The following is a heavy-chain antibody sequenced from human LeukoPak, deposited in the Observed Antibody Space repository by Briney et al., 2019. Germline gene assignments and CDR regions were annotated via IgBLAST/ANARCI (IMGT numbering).Heavy chain of an antibody. J-gene: IGHJ4*02. D-gene: IGHD3-3*01. CDR1: GFTFSSYG. Sequence: GGSLRLSCAASGFTFSSYGMHWVRQAPGKGLEWVAVISYDGSNKYYADSVKGRFTISRDNPKNTLYLQMNSLRAEDTAVYYCAEDHLELRCLEWLSHFDYWGQGTLVTVSS. V-gene: IGHV3-30*18. CDR3: AEDHLELRCLEWLSHFDY. CDR2: ISYDGSNK.